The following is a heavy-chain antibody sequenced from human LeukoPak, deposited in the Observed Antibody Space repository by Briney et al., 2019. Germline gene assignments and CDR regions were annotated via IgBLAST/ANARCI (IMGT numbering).Heavy chain of an antibody. Sequence: SETLSLTCAVYGGSFSGYCWSWIRQPPGKGLEWIGEINHSGSTNYNPSLKSRVTISVDTSKNQFSLKLSSVTAADTAVYYCARAPSGYPFDYWGQGTLVTVSS. CDR2: INHSGST. CDR3: ARAPSGYPFDY. J-gene: IGHJ4*02. V-gene: IGHV4-34*01. D-gene: IGHD3-22*01. CDR1: GGSFSGYC.